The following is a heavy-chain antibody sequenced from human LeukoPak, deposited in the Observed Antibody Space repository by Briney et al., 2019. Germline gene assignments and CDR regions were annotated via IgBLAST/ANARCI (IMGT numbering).Heavy chain of an antibody. V-gene: IGHV4-61*02. CDR1: GVSIGSDNYL. CDR2: ILSSGST. J-gene: IGHJ4*02. Sequence: SETLSLTCTLSGVSIGSDNYLWSWVRQPAGKGLEWIGRILSSGSTNYNPSLRSRVTMSLDKSKNQFSLSLSSVTAADTAIYYCATESRIGSDFWGQGAQVTVSS. CDR3: ATESRIGSDF. D-gene: IGHD2-15*01.